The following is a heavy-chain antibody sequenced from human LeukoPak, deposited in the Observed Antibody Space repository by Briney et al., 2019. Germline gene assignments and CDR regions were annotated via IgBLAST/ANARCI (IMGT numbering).Heavy chain of an antibody. Sequence: GGSLRLSCAASGFTFSNYAMSWVRQAPGKGLEWVSDINGSGGRTYYADSVKGRFTISRDNSKNTLYLQMNSLRAVDTAVYYCAKNERWVQNANWGQGTLVNVFS. CDR1: GFTFSNYA. J-gene: IGHJ4*01. CDR3: AKNERWVQNAN. D-gene: IGHD5-24*01. CDR2: INGSGGRT. V-gene: IGHV3-23*01.